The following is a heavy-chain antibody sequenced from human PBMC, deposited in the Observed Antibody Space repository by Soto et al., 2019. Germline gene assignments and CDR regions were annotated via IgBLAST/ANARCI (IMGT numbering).Heavy chain of an antibody. V-gene: IGHV3-73*01. CDR3: TRDLFSYDYSGILSFDP. D-gene: IGHD3-16*01. J-gene: IGHJ5*02. Sequence: GXSLRLSCSASGFAFSGSAMYWVRQASVEGPEWVGRIRSKGHNYATEYAASVKGRFTISRDDSKNTAYLQMNRLQTEDTAVYYCTRDLFSYDYSGILSFDPWGQGTLVIVSS. CDR1: GFAFSGSA. CDR2: IRSKGHNYAT.